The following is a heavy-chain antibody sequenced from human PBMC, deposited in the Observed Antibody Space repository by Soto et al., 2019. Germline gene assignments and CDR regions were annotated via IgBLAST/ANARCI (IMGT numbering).Heavy chain of an antibody. CDR3: ARMATFGSLNWFDP. CDR2: MNPGSGDT. V-gene: IGHV1-8*01. Sequence: ASVKVSCKASGYIFTNNDVSWVRQATGQGLEWMGWMNPGSGDTGYAQKFQGRVTMTRDISIATAYMELSSLRSDDTAIYYCARMATFGSLNWFDPWGQGTLVTVSS. CDR1: GYIFTNND. D-gene: IGHD3-16*01. J-gene: IGHJ5*02.